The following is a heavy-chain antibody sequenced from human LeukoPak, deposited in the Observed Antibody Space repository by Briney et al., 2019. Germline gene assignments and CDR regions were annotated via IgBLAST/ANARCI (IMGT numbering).Heavy chain of an antibody. D-gene: IGHD5-24*01. CDR1: GYTFTGYY. CDR3: ASPRGWLQFQTSQPKPLDY. J-gene: IGHJ4*02. CDR2: IIPILGIA. V-gene: IGHV1-69*02. Sequence: SVKVSCKASGYTFTGYYMHWVRQAPGQGLEWMGRIIPILGIANYAQKFQGRVTITADKSTSTAYMELSSLRSEDTAVYYCASPRGWLQFQTSQPKPLDYWGQGTLVTVSS.